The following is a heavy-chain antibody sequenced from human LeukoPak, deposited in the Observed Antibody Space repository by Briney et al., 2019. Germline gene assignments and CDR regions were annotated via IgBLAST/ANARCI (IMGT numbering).Heavy chain of an antibody. J-gene: IGHJ4*02. V-gene: IGHV3-33*01. D-gene: IGHD3-22*01. CDR1: GFTFSSYG. CDR3: ARDEVYYDSSGSSH. Sequence: GGSLRLSCAASGFTFSSYGMHWVRQAPGKGLEWVAVIWYDGSNKYYADSVKGRFTISRDNSKNTLYLQMNSLRAEDTAVYYCARDEVYYDSSGSSHWGQGTLVTVSS. CDR2: IWYDGSNK.